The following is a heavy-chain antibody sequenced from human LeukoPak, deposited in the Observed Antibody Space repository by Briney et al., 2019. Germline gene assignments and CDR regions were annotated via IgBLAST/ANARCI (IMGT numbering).Heavy chain of an antibody. CDR2: INSDGSST. D-gene: IGHD2-15*01. V-gene: IGHV3-74*01. Sequence: GGSLRLSCAASGFTFSSYWMHWVRQAPGKGLVWVSRINSDGSSTSYADSVKGRFTISRDNAKNTLYLQMNSLRAEDTAVYYCAKDAAYYYYMDVWGKGTTVTVSS. CDR3: AKDAAYYYYMDV. J-gene: IGHJ6*03. CDR1: GFTFSSYW.